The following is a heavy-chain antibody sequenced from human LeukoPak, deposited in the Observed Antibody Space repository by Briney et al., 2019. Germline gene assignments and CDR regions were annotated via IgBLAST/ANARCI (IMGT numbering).Heavy chain of an antibody. CDR2: ISGSDDST. J-gene: IGHJ1*01. Sequence: GGSLRLSCAASGFSFSTYAMNWVRQAPGKGLEWVSAISGSDDSTYYAESVKGRFTISRDNSKNTLLLQVNSLRVEDTAVYYCAKFACTSTSCYNNLWGQGTLVTVSS. V-gene: IGHV3-23*01. D-gene: IGHD2-2*02. CDR1: GFSFSTYA. CDR3: AKFACTSTSCYNNL.